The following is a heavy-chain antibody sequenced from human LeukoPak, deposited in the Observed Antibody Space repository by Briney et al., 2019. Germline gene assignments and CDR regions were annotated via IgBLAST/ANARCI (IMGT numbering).Heavy chain of an antibody. CDR1: GFTFSSYG. D-gene: IGHD5/OR15-5a*01. CDR2: ISEDGSNK. CDR3: AKPPLLETVSTMY. Sequence: GRSLRLSCAASGFTFSSYGMHWVRQAPGKGLVWVAVISEDGSNKYYADFVKGRFTISRDNSMNTLYLQLNSLRAEDTAVYYCAKPPLLETVSTMYWGQGTLVTVSS. J-gene: IGHJ4*02. V-gene: IGHV3-30*18.